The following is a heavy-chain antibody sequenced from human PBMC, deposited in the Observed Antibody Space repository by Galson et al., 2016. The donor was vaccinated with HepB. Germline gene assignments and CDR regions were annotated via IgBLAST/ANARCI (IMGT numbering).Heavy chain of an antibody. CDR3: ARDLEPYYYDSSGWGY. CDR2: ISSSSSYI. V-gene: IGHV3-21*01. Sequence: SLRLSCAGSGFTFGDYRLNWVRQAPGKGLEWVSSISSSSSYIYYADSLKGRFTISRDNAKNSVYLQMNSLRAEDTAVYYCARDLEPYYYDSSGWGYWGQGTLVIVSS. J-gene: IGHJ4*02. CDR1: GFTFGDYR. D-gene: IGHD3-22*01.